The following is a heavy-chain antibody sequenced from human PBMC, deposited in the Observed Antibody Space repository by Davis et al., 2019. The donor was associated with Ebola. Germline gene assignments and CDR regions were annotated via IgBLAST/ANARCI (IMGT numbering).Heavy chain of an antibody. D-gene: IGHD3-9*01. CDR3: AKEKGPGYYKPYYFDS. CDR1: GFTFSSYG. Sequence: GESLKISCAASGFTFSSYGMHWVRQAPGKGLEWAAVISYDGSNKYYADSVKGRFTISRDNSKNTVFLQVNSLRAEDTAVYYCAKEKGPGYYKPYYFDSWGQGTLVTVSS. V-gene: IGHV3-30*18. CDR2: ISYDGSNK. J-gene: IGHJ4*02.